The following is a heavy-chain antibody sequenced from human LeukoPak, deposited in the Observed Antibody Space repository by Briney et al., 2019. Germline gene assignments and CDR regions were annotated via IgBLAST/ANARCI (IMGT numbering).Heavy chain of an antibody. V-gene: IGHV4-34*01. Sequence: SETLSLTCAVYGGSFSGYYWSWIRQPPGKGLEWIGEINHSGSTNYNPSLKSRVTISVDTSKNQYSLKLSSVTAADTAVYYCARDRSGYFYAMDVWGQGTTVTVSS. D-gene: IGHD6-25*01. CDR2: INHSGST. J-gene: IGHJ6*02. CDR1: GGSFSGYY. CDR3: ARDRSGYFYAMDV.